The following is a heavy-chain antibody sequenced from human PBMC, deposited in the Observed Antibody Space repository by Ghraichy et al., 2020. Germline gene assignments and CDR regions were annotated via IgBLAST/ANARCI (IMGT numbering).Heavy chain of an antibody. V-gene: IGHV4-34*01. J-gene: IGHJ4*02. D-gene: IGHD3-3*01. CDR1: GGSFSGYY. CDR3: ATSFGKTSHFDY. Sequence: SETLSLTCAVYGGSFSGYYWSWIRQPPGKGLEWIGEINHSGSTNYNPSLKSRVTISVDTSKNQFSLKLSSVTAADTAVYYCATSFGKTSHFDYWGQGTLVTVSS. CDR2: INHSGST.